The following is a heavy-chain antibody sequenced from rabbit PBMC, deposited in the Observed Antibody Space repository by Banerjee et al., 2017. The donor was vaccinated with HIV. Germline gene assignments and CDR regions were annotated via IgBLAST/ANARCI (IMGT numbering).Heavy chain of an antibody. CDR3: ARYVGSGYYSFNL. CDR1: GFSFSGGYD. J-gene: IGHJ4*01. V-gene: IGHV1S45*01. D-gene: IGHD8-1*01. CDR2: IYAGTTVAT. Sequence: QEQLEESGGDLVKPEGSLTLTCAASGFSFSGGYDMCWVRQAPGKGLEWIACIYAGTTVATWYANWAKGRFTISKTSSTTVTLQMTSLTAADTATYFCARYVGSGYYSFNLWGPGTLVTVS.